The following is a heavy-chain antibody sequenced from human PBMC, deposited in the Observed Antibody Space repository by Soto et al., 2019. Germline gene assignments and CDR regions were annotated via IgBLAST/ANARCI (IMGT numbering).Heavy chain of an antibody. Sequence: QVQRVESGGGVVQPGRSLRLSCAASGFTFSSYAMHWVRQAPGKGLEWVAVISYDGSNKYYADSVKGRFTISRDNSKNTLYLQMNSLRAEDTAVYYCARSGGEVTPKKYNWFDPWGQGTLVTVSS. CDR3: ARSGGEVTPKKYNWFDP. CDR1: GFTFSSYA. CDR2: ISYDGSNK. J-gene: IGHJ5*02. D-gene: IGHD4-4*01. V-gene: IGHV3-30-3*01.